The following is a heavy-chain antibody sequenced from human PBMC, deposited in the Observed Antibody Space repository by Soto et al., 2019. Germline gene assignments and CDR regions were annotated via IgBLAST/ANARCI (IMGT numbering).Heavy chain of an antibody. CDR1: GFTFSTYA. CDR2: ISGNGGST. V-gene: IGHV3-23*01. Sequence: PGGSLRLSCAAPGFTFSTYAMSWVRQAPGKGLEWVSAISGNGGSTFYADSVKGRFTISRDNSKNTVYLQMNSLRAEDTAVYYCVRDLLGGYCSSGTCYPPGNWFDPWGQGTLVTVSS. J-gene: IGHJ5*02. D-gene: IGHD2-15*01. CDR3: VRDLLGGYCSSGTCYPPGNWFDP.